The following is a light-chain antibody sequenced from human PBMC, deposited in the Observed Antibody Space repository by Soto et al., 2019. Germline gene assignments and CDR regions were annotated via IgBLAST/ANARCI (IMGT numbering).Light chain of an antibody. J-gene: IGKJ4*01. CDR2: GAS. Sequence: EIVLTQSPGTLSLSPGERVTLSFRASQSVSSNYLAWYQQKPGQAPRLLIYGASSGATGIPDRFSGSGSGTDFTLTISRLEPEDFAVYYCQQYGSSPLTFGGGTKVEIK. CDR1: QSVSSNY. CDR3: QQYGSSPLT. V-gene: IGKV3-20*01.